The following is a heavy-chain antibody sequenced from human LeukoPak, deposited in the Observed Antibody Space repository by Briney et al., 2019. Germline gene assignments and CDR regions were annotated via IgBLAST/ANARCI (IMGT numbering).Heavy chain of an antibody. Sequence: GGSLRLSCAASGFTFSSYAMSWVRQAPGKGLEWVSAISGSGGSTYYADSVKGRFTISRDNSKNTLYLQMNSLRAEDTAVYYCAKGSIGVVVPAASFDYWGQGTLVTVSS. D-gene: IGHD2-2*01. J-gene: IGHJ4*02. CDR3: AKGSIGVVVPAASFDY. V-gene: IGHV3-23*01. CDR2: ISGSGGST. CDR1: GFTFSSYA.